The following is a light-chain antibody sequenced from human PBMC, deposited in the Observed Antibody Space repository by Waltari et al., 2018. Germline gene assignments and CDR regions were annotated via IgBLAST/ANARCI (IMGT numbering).Light chain of an antibody. CDR1: STDVGGSNY. CDR2: DVS. Sequence: QSALTQPASVSGSPGQSITIPCTGTSTDVGGSNYVPWYQQHPGKAPKPMIYDVSKRPSGVSNRFSGSKSGNTASLTISGLQAEDEADYYCSSYTSSGTLRVFGGGTKLTVL. J-gene: IGLJ2*01. V-gene: IGLV2-14*03. CDR3: SSYTSSGTLRV.